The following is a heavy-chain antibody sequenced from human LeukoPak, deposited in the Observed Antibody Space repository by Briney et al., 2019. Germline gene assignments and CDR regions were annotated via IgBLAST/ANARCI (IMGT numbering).Heavy chain of an antibody. CDR3: AREGFGEWEQLPFEH. D-gene: IGHD3-16*01. V-gene: IGHV1-69*04. CDR1: GGTFSTHP. Sequence: GASVKVSSKASGGTFSTHPISWVRQAPGQGLEWMGKIIPILGMANYAQKFQGRVTITAEESTSTVYMDLSSLTSEDTAVYCCAREGFGEWEQLPFEHWGQGTLVSVSS. J-gene: IGHJ4*02. CDR2: IIPILGMA.